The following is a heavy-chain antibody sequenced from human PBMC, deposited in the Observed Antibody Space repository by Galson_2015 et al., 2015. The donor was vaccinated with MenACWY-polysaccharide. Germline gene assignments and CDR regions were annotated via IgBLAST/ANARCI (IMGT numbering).Heavy chain of an antibody. CDR2: ISYDASNK. CDR1: GFTFSSNA. J-gene: IGHJ4*02. D-gene: IGHD2-2*01. V-gene: IGHV3-30-3*01. Sequence: SLRLSCAASGFTFSSNAMHWVRQAPGKGLEWVAVISYDASNKYYADSVKGRFTISRDNSRNTLYLQMNSLRAEDTAVYYCASGYCSRTICSPPFDYWGQGTLATVSS. CDR3: ASGYCSRTICSPPFDY.